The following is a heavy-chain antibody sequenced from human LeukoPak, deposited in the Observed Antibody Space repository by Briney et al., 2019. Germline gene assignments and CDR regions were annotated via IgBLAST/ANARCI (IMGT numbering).Heavy chain of an antibody. V-gene: IGHV3-21*01. D-gene: IGHD6-13*01. CDR1: GFTFSSYS. J-gene: IGHJ4*02. CDR3: ARDQYYSSSWKTTYGY. Sequence: GGSLRLSCAASGFTFSSYSMNRVRQAPGKGLEWVSSISSSSSYKYYADSVKGRFTISRDNAKNSLYLQMNSLRAEDTAVYYCARDQYYSSSWKTTYGYWGQGTLVTVSS. CDR2: ISSSSSYK.